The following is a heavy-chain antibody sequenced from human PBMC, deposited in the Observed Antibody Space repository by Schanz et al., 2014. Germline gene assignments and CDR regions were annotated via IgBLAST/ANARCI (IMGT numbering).Heavy chain of an antibody. CDR1: GYTFSNDD. Sequence: QVQLVQSGAELRKPGTSVKVSCKTSGYTFSNDDINWVRQAIGQGPEWMGWMQPDSGKTHYAEKCQGRVAMARDGCMSAGYMELSSLASEDTAVDECARGQRRTRGGAGGPWGEGRLGAVAA. CDR2: MQPDSGKT. V-gene: IGHV1-8*01. D-gene: IGHD1-1*01. J-gene: IGHJ5*02. CDR3: ARGQRRTRGGAGGP.